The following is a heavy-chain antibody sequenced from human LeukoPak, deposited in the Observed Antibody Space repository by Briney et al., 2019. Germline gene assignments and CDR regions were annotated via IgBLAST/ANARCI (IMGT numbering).Heavy chain of an antibody. Sequence: GGSLRLSCAPSGLTFSSYGMQWVRQAPGKGLEWVAVISYDGSNKYYADSVKGRFTISRDNPKNTLYLQMNSLRAEYTAGNCCAKDMVRGVILDGLTDYWGQGTLVTVSS. D-gene: IGHD3-10*01. CDR1: GLTFSSYG. V-gene: IGHV3-30*18. J-gene: IGHJ4*02. CDR3: AKDMVRGVILDGLTDY. CDR2: ISYDGSNK.